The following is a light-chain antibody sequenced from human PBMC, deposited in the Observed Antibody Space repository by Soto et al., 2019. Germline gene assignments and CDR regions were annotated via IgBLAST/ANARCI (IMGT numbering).Light chain of an antibody. CDR2: DVS. Sequence: QSVLTQPRSVSGSPGQSVTISCTGTSSDVGGYNYVSWYQQHPGKAPKLMIYDVSKRPSGVPDRFSGSKSGNMASLTISGLQAEDEADYYCCSYAGSYSVVFGGGTKLTVL. J-gene: IGLJ2*01. CDR3: CSYAGSYSVV. V-gene: IGLV2-11*01. CDR1: SSDVGGYNY.